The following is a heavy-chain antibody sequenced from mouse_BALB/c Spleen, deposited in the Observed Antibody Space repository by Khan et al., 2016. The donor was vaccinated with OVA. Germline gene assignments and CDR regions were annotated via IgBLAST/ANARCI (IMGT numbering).Heavy chain of an antibody. CDR2: VSTGGHYT. V-gene: IGHV5-6*01. J-gene: IGHJ3*01. CDR1: GFTFSTYG. CDR3: ARLAYYYDSEGFAY. D-gene: IGHD1-1*01. Sequence: EVELVESGGDVVKPGGSLKLSCAASGFTFSTYGMSWVRQTPDKRLEWVATVSTGGHYTYYPDTVKGRFTISRDNAKNTLYLQMSSLKSDDTAMFYCARLAYYYDSEGFAYWGQGTLVTVSA.